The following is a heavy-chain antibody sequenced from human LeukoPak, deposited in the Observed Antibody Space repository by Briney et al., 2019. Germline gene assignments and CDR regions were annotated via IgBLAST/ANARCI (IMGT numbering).Heavy chain of an antibody. CDR1: GDSVSSNSAA. J-gene: IGHJ3*02. Sequence: SQTLSLTCAISGDSVSSNSAAWNWIRQSPSRGLEWLGRTYYRSKWYNDYAVSVKSRITINPDPSKNQFSLQLDSVTPEDTAVYYCCHSLSGRTGAFDIWGRGTVVTVSS. V-gene: IGHV6-1*01. D-gene: IGHD2-21*01. CDR2: TYYRSKWYN. CDR3: CHSLSGRTGAFDI.